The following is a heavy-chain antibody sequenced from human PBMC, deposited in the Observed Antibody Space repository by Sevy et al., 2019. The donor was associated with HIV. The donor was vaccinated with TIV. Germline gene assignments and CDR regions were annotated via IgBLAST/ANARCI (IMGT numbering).Heavy chain of an antibody. Sequence: GGSLRLSCADSGFTFSSYTMNWVRQAPGKGLEWVSSISSTGNYIYYADPLKGRFSISRDNAKNSLYLQMKSLRAEDTAVYYCARGSHDYGDYDRDVGFDYWGQGTLVTVSS. D-gene: IGHD4-17*01. J-gene: IGHJ4*02. V-gene: IGHV3-21*01. CDR2: ISSTGNYI. CDR3: ARGSHDYGDYDRDVGFDY. CDR1: GFTFSSYT.